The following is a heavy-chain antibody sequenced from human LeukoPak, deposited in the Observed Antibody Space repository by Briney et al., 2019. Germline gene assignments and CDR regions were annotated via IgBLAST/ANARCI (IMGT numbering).Heavy chain of an antibody. J-gene: IGHJ4*02. CDR1: GGSISSYY. Sequence: SETLSLTCTVSGGSISSYYWSWIRQPPGKGLEWIGYIYYSGSTNYNPSLQSRVTISVDTSKNQFSLKLSCVTAADTAVYYCARENFSGGSCSAFDYWGQGTLVTVPS. CDR2: IYYSGST. D-gene: IGHD2-15*01. V-gene: IGHV4-59*01. CDR3: ARENFSGGSCSAFDY.